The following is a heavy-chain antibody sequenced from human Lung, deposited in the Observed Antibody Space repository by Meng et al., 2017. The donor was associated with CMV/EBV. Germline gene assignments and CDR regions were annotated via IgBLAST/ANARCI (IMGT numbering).Heavy chain of an antibody. D-gene: IGHD3-10*01. CDR3: AKGTPGRRYDEN. CDR2: LGAHDGDT. V-gene: IGHV1-18*01. CDR1: HYTFTGYG. J-gene: IGHJ4*02. Sequence: QAPVRASGGKVTGPGAAVKIHCPASHYTFTGYGDRWHRQPTAEALGSLAWLGAHDGDTSHATRFLGRLTVTADRPTATAYTELRTLRSDDTGVYYCAKGTPGRRYDENWGQGTLVTVSS.